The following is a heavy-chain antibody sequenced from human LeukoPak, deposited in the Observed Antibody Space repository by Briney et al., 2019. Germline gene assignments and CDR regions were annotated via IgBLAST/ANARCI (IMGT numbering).Heavy chain of an antibody. CDR1: GYSISSGYY. CDR2: IYYSGST. V-gene: IGHV4-38-2*02. D-gene: IGHD1-26*01. J-gene: IGHJ4*02. Sequence: SETLSLTCTVSGYSISSGYYWGWIRQPPGKGLEWIGSIYYSGSTYYNPSLKSRVTISVDTSKNQFSLKLSSVTAADTAVYYCARDRRVGATEESDYWGQGTLVTVSS. CDR3: ARDRRVGATEESDY.